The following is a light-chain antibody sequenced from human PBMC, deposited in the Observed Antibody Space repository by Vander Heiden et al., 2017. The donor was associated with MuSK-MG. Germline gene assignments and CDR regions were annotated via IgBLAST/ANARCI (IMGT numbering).Light chain of an antibody. CDR3: QKDNSAPHT. CDR2: AVS. CDR1: QGISYY. V-gene: IGKV1-27*01. J-gene: IGKJ4*01. Sequence: DIQMTQSPSSLPASVRDRVTIPCRASQGISYYLAWYQQNPGKVPKLLTYAVSPSQSGVPSRYSRSGCGTDFTLTMSSLQPEDVTTYYCQKDNSAPHTFGGGTKVEIK.